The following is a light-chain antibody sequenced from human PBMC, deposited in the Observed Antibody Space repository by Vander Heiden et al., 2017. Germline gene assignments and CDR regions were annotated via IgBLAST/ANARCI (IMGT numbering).Light chain of an antibody. V-gene: IGKV3-11*01. CDR1: QSVSGY. CDR2: DAT. Sequence: EIELTQSPSTLSSSPGDRATLTCRASQSVSGYLAWYQQKPGQAPRLLNYDATVRATGIPASFSGSGSGTDFTLTFSSLEPEDFAIYYCQQRRIWPYTFGQGTKLEI. CDR3: QQRRIWPYT. J-gene: IGKJ2*01.